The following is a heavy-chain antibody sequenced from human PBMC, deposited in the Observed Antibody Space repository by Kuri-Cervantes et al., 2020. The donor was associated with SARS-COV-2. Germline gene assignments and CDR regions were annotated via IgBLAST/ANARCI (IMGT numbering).Heavy chain of an antibody. CDR1: GFTFSSYS. Sequence: GGSLRLSCAASGFTFSSYSMNWVRQAPGKGLEWVSSISSSSSCIYYADSVKGRFTISRDNAKNSLYLQMNSLRAEDTAVYYCARDLGILTGYYSHYYYYYGMDVWGQGTTVTVSS. V-gene: IGHV3-21*01. D-gene: IGHD3-9*01. J-gene: IGHJ6*02. CDR3: ARDLGILTGYYSHYYYYYGMDV. CDR2: ISSSSSCI.